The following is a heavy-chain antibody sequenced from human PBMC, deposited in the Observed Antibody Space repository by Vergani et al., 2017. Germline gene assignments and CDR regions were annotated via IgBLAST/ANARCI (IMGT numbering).Heavy chain of an antibody. J-gene: IGHJ4*02. Sequence: QVQLVESGGGVVQPGGSLRLSCAASGFTFSSYGMHWVRQAPGKGLEWVAFIRYAGSNKYYADSVKGRFTISRDNSKNTLYLQMSSLRAEDTAVYYCANRLAVSGTNYWGQGTLVTVSA. CDR3: ANRLAVSGTNY. D-gene: IGHD6-19*01. CDR2: IRYAGSNK. V-gene: IGHV3-30*02. CDR1: GFTFSSYG.